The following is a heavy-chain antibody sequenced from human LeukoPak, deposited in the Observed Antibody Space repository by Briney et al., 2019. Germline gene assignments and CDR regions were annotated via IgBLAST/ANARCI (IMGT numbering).Heavy chain of an antibody. V-gene: IGHV1-69*05. CDR3: ARVKGCGGDCYYFDY. D-gene: IGHD2-21*02. CDR1: GGTFSSYA. Sequence: VASVKVSCKASGGTFSSYAISWVRQAPGQGLEWMGGIIPIFGTANYAQKFQGRVTITTDESTSTAYMELSSLRSEDTAVYYCARVKGCGGDCYYFDYWGQGTLVTVSS. CDR2: IIPIFGTA. J-gene: IGHJ4*02.